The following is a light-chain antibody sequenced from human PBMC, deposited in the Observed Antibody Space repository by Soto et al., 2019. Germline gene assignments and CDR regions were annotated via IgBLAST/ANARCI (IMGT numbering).Light chain of an antibody. J-gene: IGLJ1*01. Sequence: QSALTQPPSASGSPGQSVTISCTGTSSDVGGYNYVSWYQQHPGKAPKLMIYEVSKRPSGVPDRFSGSKSGNTASLTVSGLEAEDEADYYSSSSAGSNNVFGTGTKLTVL. CDR1: SSDVGGYNY. CDR2: EVS. CDR3: SSSAGSNNV. V-gene: IGLV2-8*01.